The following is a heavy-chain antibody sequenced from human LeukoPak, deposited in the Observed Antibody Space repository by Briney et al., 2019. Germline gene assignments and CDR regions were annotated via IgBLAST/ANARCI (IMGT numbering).Heavy chain of an antibody. CDR3: ARYLGGAAAPQAFDI. V-gene: IGHV3-21*01. Sequence: GGSLRLSCAASGFTFSSYSMNWVRQAPGKGLEWVSSISSSSSYIYYADSVKGRFTISRDNSKNTLYLQMNSLRAEDTAVYYCARYLGGAAAPQAFDIWGQGTMVTVSS. CDR1: GFTFSSYS. J-gene: IGHJ3*02. D-gene: IGHD6-13*01. CDR2: ISSSSSYI.